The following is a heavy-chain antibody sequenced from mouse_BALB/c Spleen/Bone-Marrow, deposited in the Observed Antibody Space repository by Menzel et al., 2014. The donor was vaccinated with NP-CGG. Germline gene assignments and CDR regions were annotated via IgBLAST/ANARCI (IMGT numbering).Heavy chain of an antibody. D-gene: IGHD2-13*01. CDR3: ADIYYGDYGWFSY. Sequence: QVQLKGSGAELVMPGASVKMSCKASGYTFTDYWIHWVKQRPGQGLEWIGAIDTSYTYTTYNQKFKGKATLTVDASSSTAYIQLSSLTSEDSAVYYCADIYYGDYGWFSYWGQGTLVTVSA. V-gene: IGHV1-69*01. CDR1: GYTFTDYW. J-gene: IGHJ3*01. CDR2: IDTSYTYT.